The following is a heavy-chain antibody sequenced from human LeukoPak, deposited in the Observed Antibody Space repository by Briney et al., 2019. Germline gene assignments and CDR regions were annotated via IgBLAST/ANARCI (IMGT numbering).Heavy chain of an antibody. CDR2: ISAYNGNT. CDR1: GYTFTSYG. Sequence: ASVKVSCKASGYTFTSYGISWVRQAPGQGLEWMGWISAYNGNTNYAQKLQGRVTMTTDTSTSTAYMELRSLRSDDTAVYYCASGPGGNYDGVLPRRKAFDIWGQGTMVTVSS. J-gene: IGHJ3*02. V-gene: IGHV1-18*01. D-gene: IGHD4-11*01. CDR3: ASGPGGNYDGVLPRRKAFDI.